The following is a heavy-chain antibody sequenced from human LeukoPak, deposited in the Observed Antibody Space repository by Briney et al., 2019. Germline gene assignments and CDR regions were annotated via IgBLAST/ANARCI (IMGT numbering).Heavy chain of an antibody. Sequence: GRSLRLSCEASGLTFSHYAMHWVRQAPGKGLEWVAVTSSDLNVKLYADSVKGRFTISRDNSRSTLYLQMNSLRPEDTAIYYCAREGYYGSGSPPSLYFDYWGQGTLVTVSS. D-gene: IGHD3-10*01. CDR1: GLTFSHYA. V-gene: IGHV3-30-3*01. J-gene: IGHJ4*02. CDR2: TSSDLNVK. CDR3: AREGYYGSGSPPSLYFDY.